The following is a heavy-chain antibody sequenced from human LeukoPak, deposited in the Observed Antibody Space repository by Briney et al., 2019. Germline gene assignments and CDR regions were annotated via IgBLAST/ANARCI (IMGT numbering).Heavy chain of an antibody. CDR1: GFTFRSNA. CDR3: ASHHYYDSSGLDDYFDY. CDR2: ISGSGGST. Sequence: GGSLSPSCPAPGFTFRSNAMSWFGRAQGKGLEWVSAISGSGGSTYYADSVKGRFTISRDNSKNTLYLQMNSLRAEDTAVYYCASHHYYDSSGLDDYFDYWGQGTLVTVSS. D-gene: IGHD3-22*01. V-gene: IGHV3-23*01. J-gene: IGHJ4*02.